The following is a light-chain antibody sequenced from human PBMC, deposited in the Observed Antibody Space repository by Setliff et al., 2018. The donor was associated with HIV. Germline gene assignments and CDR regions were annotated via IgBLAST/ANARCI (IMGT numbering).Light chain of an antibody. CDR1: SSDIGGYNY. CDR3: CSYTTSITYV. Sequence: ALAQPASVSGSPGQSITISCTGTSSDIGGYNYVSWYQQHPGKAPKLMIYDVSNRPSGVSDRFSGSKSGNTASLTISGLQAEDEADYYCCSYTTSITYVFGTGTKVTV. V-gene: IGLV2-14*03. J-gene: IGLJ1*01. CDR2: DVS.